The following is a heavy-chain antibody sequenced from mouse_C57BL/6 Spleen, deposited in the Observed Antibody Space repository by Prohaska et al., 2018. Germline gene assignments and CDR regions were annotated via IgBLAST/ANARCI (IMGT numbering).Heavy chain of an antibody. V-gene: IGHV1-64*01. Sequence: QVQLQQPGAELVKPGASVKLSCKASGYTFTSYWMHWVKQRPGQGLEWIGMIHPNSGSTNYNEKFKSKATLTVDKSSSTAYMQLSSLTSEDSAVYYCARPSYGRRFDYWGQGTTLTVSS. J-gene: IGHJ2*01. CDR2: IHPNSGST. D-gene: IGHD1-1*01. CDR1: GYTFTSYW. CDR3: ARPSYGRRFDY.